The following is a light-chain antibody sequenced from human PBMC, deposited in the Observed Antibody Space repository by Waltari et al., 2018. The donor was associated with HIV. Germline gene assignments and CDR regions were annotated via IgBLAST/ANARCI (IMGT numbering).Light chain of an antibody. J-gene: IGKJ4*01. V-gene: IGKV3-20*01. CDR3: QQYGSSPPLT. CDR2: GAS. CDR1: QSVSSSY. Sequence: EIVLTQSPGTLSLSPGERATLSCRASQSVSSSYLAWYQQKPGQAPRLLIYGASSRATRIPDRFSGSGSGTEFTLTISRLEPEDFAVYYCQQYGSSPPLTFGGGTKVEIK.